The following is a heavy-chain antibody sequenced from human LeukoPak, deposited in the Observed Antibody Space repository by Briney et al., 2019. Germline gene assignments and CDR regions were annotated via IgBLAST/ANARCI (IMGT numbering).Heavy chain of an antibody. V-gene: IGHV3-23*01. CDR3: AKVKDGDYFPDI. CDR2: TSANGDST. CDR1: GFAFSSYA. J-gene: IGHJ3*02. Sequence: GGSLRLSCAASGFAFSSYAMGWVRQAPEKGLGWVSTTSANGDSTYYADSVRGRFAISRDISKNTLYLQLNSLRAEDTAVYYCAKVKDGDYFPDIWGQGTMVTVSS. D-gene: IGHD4-17*01.